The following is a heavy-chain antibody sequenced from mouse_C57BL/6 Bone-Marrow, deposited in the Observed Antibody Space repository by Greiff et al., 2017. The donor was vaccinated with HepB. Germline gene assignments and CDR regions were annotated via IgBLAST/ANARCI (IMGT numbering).Heavy chain of an antibody. CDR3: TTRTPITTVVAKDYFDY. CDR2: IDPENGDT. Sequence: EVMLVESGAELVRPGASVKLSCTASGFNIKDDYMHWVKQRPEQGLEWIGGIDPENGDTEYASKFQGKATITAETYSNTTYLQLSSLPSEDTAVYYSTTRTPITTVVAKDYFDYWGQGTTLSVSS. D-gene: IGHD1-1*01. CDR1: GFNIKDDY. J-gene: IGHJ2*01. V-gene: IGHV14-4*01.